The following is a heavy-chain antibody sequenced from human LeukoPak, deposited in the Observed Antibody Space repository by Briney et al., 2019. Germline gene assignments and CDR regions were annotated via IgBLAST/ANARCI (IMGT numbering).Heavy chain of an antibody. CDR3: ARGAYYGSGSYHLGY. V-gene: IGHV4-34*01. D-gene: IGHD3-10*01. Sequence: PSETLSLTCAVYGGSFSGYYWRWIRQPPGKGLEWIGEINHSGSTNYNPSLKSRVTISVDTSKNQCALKLSSVTAADTAVYYCARGAYYGSGSYHLGYWGQGTLVTVSS. CDR1: GGSFSGYY. CDR2: INHSGST. J-gene: IGHJ4*02.